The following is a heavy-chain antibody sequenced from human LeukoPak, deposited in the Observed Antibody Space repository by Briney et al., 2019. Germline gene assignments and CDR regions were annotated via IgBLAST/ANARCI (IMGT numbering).Heavy chain of an antibody. CDR1: GFTFSSYA. D-gene: IGHD2-2*02. CDR2: ISGSGGST. Sequence: GGPLSLPCAASGFTFSSYALSWAPQPQGKGREGVLAISGSGGSTYYADSVKGRFTISRDNSKNTLYLQMNSLRAEDTAVYYCAKEGGVVPAAIPGYWGQGTLVTVSS. V-gene: IGHV3-23*01. CDR3: AKEGGVVPAAIPGY. J-gene: IGHJ4*02.